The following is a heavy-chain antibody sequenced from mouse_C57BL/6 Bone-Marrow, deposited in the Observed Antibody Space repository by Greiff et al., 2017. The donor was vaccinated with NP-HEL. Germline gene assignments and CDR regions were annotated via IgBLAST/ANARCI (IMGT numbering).Heavy chain of an antibody. V-gene: IGHV1-15*01. CDR1: GYTFTDYE. Sequence: QVQLQQSGAELVRPGASVTLSCKASGYTFTDYEMHWVKQTPVHGLEWIGAIDPETGGTAYNQKFKGKAILTADKSSSTAYMELRSLTSEDSAVYYCTRVDGYLFDYWGQGTTLTVSS. CDR3: TRVDGYLFDY. D-gene: IGHD2-3*01. CDR2: IDPETGGT. J-gene: IGHJ2*01.